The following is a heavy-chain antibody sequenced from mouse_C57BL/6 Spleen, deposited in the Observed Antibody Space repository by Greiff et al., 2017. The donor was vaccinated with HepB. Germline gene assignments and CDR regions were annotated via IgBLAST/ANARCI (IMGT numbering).Heavy chain of an antibody. D-gene: IGHD4-1*01. CDR2: ISDGGSYT. J-gene: IGHJ2*01. CDR1: GFTFSSYA. V-gene: IGHV5-4*01. Sequence: EVQVVESGGGLVKPGGSLKLSCAASGFTFSSYAMSWVRQTPEKRLEWVATISDGGSYTYYPDNVKGRFTISRDNAKNNLYLQMSHLKSEDTAMYYCARGMGRGGFDYWGQGTTLTVSS. CDR3: ARGMGRGGFDY.